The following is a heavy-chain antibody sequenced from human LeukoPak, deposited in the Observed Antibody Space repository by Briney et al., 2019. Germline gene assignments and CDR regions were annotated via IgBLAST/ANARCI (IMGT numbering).Heavy chain of an antibody. CDR1: GGSISSYY. Sequence: SETLSLTCTVSGGSISSYYWSWIRQPAGKGLEWTGRIYTSGSTNYNPSLKSRVTMSVDTSTNQFSLKLSSVTAADTAVYYCARGIAVAGTSWFDPWGQGTLVTVSS. V-gene: IGHV4-4*07. CDR3: ARGIAVAGTSWFDP. D-gene: IGHD6-19*01. CDR2: IYTSGST. J-gene: IGHJ5*02.